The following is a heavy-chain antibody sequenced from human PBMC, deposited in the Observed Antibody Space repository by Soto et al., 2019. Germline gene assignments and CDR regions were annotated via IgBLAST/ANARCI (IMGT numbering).Heavy chain of an antibody. V-gene: IGHV5-51*01. CDR2: IYPGDSDT. Sequence: GESLKISCKGSVYSFTTYWLAWVRQMPGKGLEYMGIIYPGDSDTRYSPSFQGQVTISADKSISTAYLQWTSLEASDTAIYYCARARVSTPRLEDPFDIWGQGTMVTVSS. D-gene: IGHD5-12*01. J-gene: IGHJ3*02. CDR1: VYSFTTYW. CDR3: ARARVSTPRLEDPFDI.